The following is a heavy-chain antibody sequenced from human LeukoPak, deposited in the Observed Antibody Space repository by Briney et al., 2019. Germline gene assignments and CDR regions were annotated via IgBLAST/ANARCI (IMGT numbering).Heavy chain of an antibody. Sequence: SETLSLTCIVSGDSISNSNLYWSWIRQPPGKGLEWIGEINHSGGTNYNPSLKSRVTISVDTSKNQFSLKLSSVTAADTAVYYCARGGYSYGYSSFDYWGQGTLVTVSS. CDR2: INHSGGT. CDR3: ARGGYSYGYSSFDY. D-gene: IGHD5-18*01. CDR1: GDSISNSNL. J-gene: IGHJ4*02. V-gene: IGHV4-39*07.